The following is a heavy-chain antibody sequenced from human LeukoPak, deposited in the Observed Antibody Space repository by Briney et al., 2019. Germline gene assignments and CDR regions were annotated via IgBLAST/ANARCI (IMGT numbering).Heavy chain of an antibody. CDR2: IKSKASGGTI. D-gene: IGHD1-26*01. J-gene: IGHJ4*02. CDR1: GFTFKNAW. Sequence: GGSLRLSCAPSGFTFKNAWMNWVRQAPGKGPEWVGRIKSKASGGTIDYAAPVKGRFTISRDDSNNVLYLQMNSLKTEDTGVYYCTKDRPYSGSRNFDYWGQGTQVTVSS. V-gene: IGHV3-15*01. CDR3: TKDRPYSGSRNFDY.